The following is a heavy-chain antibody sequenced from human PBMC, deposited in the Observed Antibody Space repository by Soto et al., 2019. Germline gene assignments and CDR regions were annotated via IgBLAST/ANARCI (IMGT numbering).Heavy chain of an antibody. D-gene: IGHD3-22*01. CDR3: ARAIHYYDSSGPYYGMDG. J-gene: IGHJ6*02. Sequence: GASVKVSCKASGGTFSSYPLSWVRQAPGQGLEWMGQIIPIFGIVKSAQKFQGRVSITADESTSTAYMELSSLRSEDTAVYYCARAIHYYDSSGPYYGMDGWGQGTTVTLSS. V-gene: IGHV1-69*13. CDR1: GGTFSSYP. CDR2: IIPIFGIV.